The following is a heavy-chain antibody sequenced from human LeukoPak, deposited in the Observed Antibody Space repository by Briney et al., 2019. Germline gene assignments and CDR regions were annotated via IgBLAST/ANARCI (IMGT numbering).Heavy chain of an antibody. CDR1: GGSISSTVYY. V-gene: IGHV4-39*07. CDR3: ARDQVVRGGNPEYYFDY. Sequence: KPSETLSLTCTVSGGSISSTVYYWGWIRQPPGKGLEWIANIYSGGSTYYNPSLKSRVTISVDTSKNQFSLRLRSVTAADTAVYYCARDQVVRGGNPEYYFDYWGQGTLVTVSS. D-gene: IGHD3-10*01. CDR2: IYSGGST. J-gene: IGHJ4*02.